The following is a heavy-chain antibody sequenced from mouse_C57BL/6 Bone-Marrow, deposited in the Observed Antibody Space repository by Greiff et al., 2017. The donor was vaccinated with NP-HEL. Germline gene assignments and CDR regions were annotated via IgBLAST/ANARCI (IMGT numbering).Heavy chain of an antibody. CDR3: VRDRDSRTPYYYAMDY. J-gene: IGHJ4*01. CDR1: GFTFNTYA. Sequence: DVKLVESGGGLVQPKGSLKLSCAASGFTFNTYAMHWVRQAPGKGLEWVARIRSKSSNYATYYADSVKDRFTISRDDSQSMLYLQMNNLKTEDTAMYYCVRDRDSRTPYYYAMDYWGQGTSVTVSS. V-gene: IGHV10-3*01. CDR2: IRSKSSNYAT. D-gene: IGHD1-1*01.